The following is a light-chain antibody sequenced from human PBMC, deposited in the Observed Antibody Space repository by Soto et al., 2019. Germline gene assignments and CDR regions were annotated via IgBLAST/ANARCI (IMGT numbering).Light chain of an antibody. Sequence: EIVLTQSPGTLSLSSGERATLSCRASQSVRSSYLAWYQQKPGQSPRLLIYTASNRANGIPNRFSGSGSGTDFTLTISRLEPEDFAVYYCQQYGGSPLTFGQGTKVEIK. CDR1: QSVRSSY. CDR2: TAS. V-gene: IGKV3-20*01. J-gene: IGKJ1*01. CDR3: QQYGGSPLT.